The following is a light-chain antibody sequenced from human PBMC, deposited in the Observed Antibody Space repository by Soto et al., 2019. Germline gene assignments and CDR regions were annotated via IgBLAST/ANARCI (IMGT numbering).Light chain of an antibody. CDR3: SSYTSSGTQGV. Sequence: QSALTQPASVSGSDGQSIPISSPETSGDVGDYNFVSWYQQRPGKAPKLMIYEVSNWPSGVSNRFSGSKSGTTASLTISGLQGDDEADYYCSSYTSSGTQGVFGTGTKLTVL. CDR1: SGDVGDYNF. J-gene: IGLJ1*01. V-gene: IGLV2-14*01. CDR2: EVS.